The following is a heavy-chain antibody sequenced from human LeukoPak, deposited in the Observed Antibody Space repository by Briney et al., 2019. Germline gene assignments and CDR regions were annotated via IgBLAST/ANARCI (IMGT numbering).Heavy chain of an antibody. D-gene: IGHD3-22*01. CDR3: ARDLSEGPYYYDSSVAY. CDR1: GFTVSSKY. CDR2: IYSGGST. V-gene: IGHV3-53*01. J-gene: IGHJ4*02. Sequence: GGSLRLSCAASGFTVSSKYMSWVRQAPGKGLEWVSVIYSGGSTYYADSVRGRFTISRDNSKNTLYLQMNSLRAEDTAVYYCARDLSEGPYYYDSSVAYWGQGTLVTVSS.